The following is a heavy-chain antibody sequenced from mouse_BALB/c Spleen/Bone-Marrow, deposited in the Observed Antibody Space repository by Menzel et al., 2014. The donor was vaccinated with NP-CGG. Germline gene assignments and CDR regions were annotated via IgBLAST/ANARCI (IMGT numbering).Heavy chain of an antibody. V-gene: IGHV1-87*01. J-gene: IGHJ2*01. Sequence: VKLVESGAELARPGASVKLSCKASGYPFTSYWMQWVKQRPGQGLEWIGAIYPGDGDTRYTQKFKGKATLTADKSSSTAYMQLSSLASEDSAVYYCARWRYYFDYWGQGTTLTVSS. CDR1: GYPFTSYW. CDR2: IYPGDGDT. CDR3: ARWRYYFDY. D-gene: IGHD2-3*01.